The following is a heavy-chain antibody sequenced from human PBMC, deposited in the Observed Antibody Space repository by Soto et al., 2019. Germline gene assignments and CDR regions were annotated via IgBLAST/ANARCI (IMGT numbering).Heavy chain of an antibody. V-gene: IGHV4-38-2*02. CDR3: ARVRGASGNQYFDQ. Sequence: SETLSLTCIVSGYSITSGFYRGWIRQPATKGLEWIGSLYHSGTTYYNPSLKSRVTISVDTSKNQFSLKLSSVTAADTAVYYCARVRGASGNQYFDQWGQGTLVTVSS. CDR2: LYHSGTT. J-gene: IGHJ4*02. D-gene: IGHD3-10*01. CDR1: GYSITSGFY.